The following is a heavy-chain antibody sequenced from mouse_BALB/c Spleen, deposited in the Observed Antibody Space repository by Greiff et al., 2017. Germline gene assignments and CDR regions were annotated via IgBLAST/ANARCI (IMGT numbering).Heavy chain of an antibody. CDR3: ASHYDGGFAY. J-gene: IGHJ3*01. D-gene: IGHD1-2*01. V-gene: IGHV14-3*02. CDR2: IDPANGNT. CDR1: GFNIKDTY. Sequence: VQLQQSGAELVKPGASVKLSCTASGFNIKDTYMHWVKQRPEQGLEWIGRIDPANGNTKYDPKFQGKATITADTSSNTAYLQLSSLTSEDTAVYYGASHYDGGFAYWGQGTLVTVSA.